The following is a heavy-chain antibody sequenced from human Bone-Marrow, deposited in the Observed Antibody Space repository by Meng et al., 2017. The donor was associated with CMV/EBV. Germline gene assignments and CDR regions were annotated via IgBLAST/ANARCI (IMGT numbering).Heavy chain of an antibody. D-gene: IGHD3-10*01. Sequence: GGSLRLSCAACGFTFSSYDMHWVRQATGKGLEWVSAIGTAGDTYYPGSVKGQFTISRENAKNSLYLQMNSLRAGDTAVYYCVRGRNYPGSGSYYWGMDVWGQGTTVTVSS. CDR1: GFTFSSYD. V-gene: IGHV3-13*03. CDR2: IGTAGDT. CDR3: VRGRNYPGSGSYYWGMDV. J-gene: IGHJ6*02.